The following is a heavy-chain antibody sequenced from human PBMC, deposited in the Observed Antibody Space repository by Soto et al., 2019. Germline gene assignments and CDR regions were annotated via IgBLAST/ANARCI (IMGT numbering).Heavy chain of an antibody. D-gene: IGHD1-26*01. CDR2: IIPIFGTA. Sequence: QVQLVQSGAEVKKPGSSVKVSCKASGGTFSSYAISWVRQAPGQGLEWMGGIIPIFGTANYAQKFQGRFTITADESTSTAYLELSSLRSEDTAVYYCAREGDSGRYLGGGDYWGQGTLVTVSS. J-gene: IGHJ4*02. CDR1: GGTFSSYA. V-gene: IGHV1-69*12. CDR3: AREGDSGRYLGGGDY.